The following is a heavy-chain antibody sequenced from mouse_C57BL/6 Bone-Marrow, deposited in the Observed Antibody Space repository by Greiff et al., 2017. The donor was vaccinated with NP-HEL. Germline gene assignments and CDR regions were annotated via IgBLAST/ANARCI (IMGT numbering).Heavy chain of an antibody. V-gene: IGHV1-19*01. Sequence: EVQLQQSGPVLVKPGASVKMSCKASGYTFTDYYMNWVKQSHGKSLEWIGVINPYNGGTSYNQKFKGKATLTVDKSSSTAYMELNSLTSEDSAVYYCVEERLRPGSMDYWGQGTSVTVSS. CDR2: INPYNGGT. CDR1: GYTFTDYY. CDR3: VEERLRPGSMDY. D-gene: IGHD2-4*01. J-gene: IGHJ4*01.